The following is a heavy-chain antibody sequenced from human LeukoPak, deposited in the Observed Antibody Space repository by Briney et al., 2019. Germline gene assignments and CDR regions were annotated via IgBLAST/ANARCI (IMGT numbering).Heavy chain of an antibody. CDR2: ISAYNGNT. D-gene: IGHD3-10*01. Sequence: EASVNVSCKASGYTFTSYGISWVRQAPGQGLEWMGWISAYNGNTNYAQKLQGRVTMTTDTSTSTAYMELSSLRSEDTAVYYCARGPRITLIRGGQWYYYMDVWGKGTTVTISS. CDR1: GYTFTSYG. J-gene: IGHJ6*03. CDR3: ARGPRITLIRGGQWYYYMDV. V-gene: IGHV1-18*01.